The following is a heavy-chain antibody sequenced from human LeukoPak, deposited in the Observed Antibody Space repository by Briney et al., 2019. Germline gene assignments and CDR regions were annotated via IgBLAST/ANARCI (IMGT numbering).Heavy chain of an antibody. CDR3: ARDSSGWYGEGYYYGMDV. D-gene: IGHD6-19*01. J-gene: IGHJ6*04. Sequence: SGGSLRLSCAASGFTFSSYGMHWVRQAPGKGLEWVAVIWYDGSNKYYADSVKGRFTISRDNPKNTLYLQMNSLRAEDTAVYYCARDSSGWYGEGYYYGMDVWGKGTTVTVSS. CDR1: GFTFSSYG. CDR2: IWYDGSNK. V-gene: IGHV3-33*01.